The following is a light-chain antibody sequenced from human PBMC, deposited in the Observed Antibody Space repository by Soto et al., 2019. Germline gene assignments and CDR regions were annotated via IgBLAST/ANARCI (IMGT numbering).Light chain of an antibody. J-gene: IGKJ2*01. CDR3: QQRGNWPLYT. V-gene: IGKV3-11*01. Sequence: EILLTQSPATQSLSPGDRATISCRASQSVSSYFAWYQQKPGQAPRLLIYDASNRATGIPARFSGSGSGTDFTLTISSLEPEDFAVYYCQQRGNWPLYTFGQGTKLEIK. CDR2: DAS. CDR1: QSVSSY.